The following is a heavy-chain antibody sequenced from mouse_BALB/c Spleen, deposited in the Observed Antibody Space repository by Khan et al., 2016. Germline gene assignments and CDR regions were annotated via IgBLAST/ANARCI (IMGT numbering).Heavy chain of an antibody. Sequence: QIQLVQSGPELKKPGETVKISCKASGYTFRNYGINWVTQAPGKGLKWMGWINTNTEESTFAEEFKGRFAFSLETSASTAYLQINNLNNEDTATYFCALYGSSAFFDSWGRGTTLTVSS. D-gene: IGHD1-1*01. CDR2: INTNTEES. CDR1: GYTFRNYG. CDR3: ALYGSSAFFDS. J-gene: IGHJ2*01. V-gene: IGHV9-3*02.